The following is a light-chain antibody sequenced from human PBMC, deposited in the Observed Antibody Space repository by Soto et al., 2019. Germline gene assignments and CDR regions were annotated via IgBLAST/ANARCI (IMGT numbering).Light chain of an antibody. CDR2: DGS. CDR1: QSVSGY. V-gene: IGKV3-11*01. CDR3: QQRSNWLIS. J-gene: IGKJ3*01. Sequence: ERATLSCMASQSVSGYLAWYKQKPGQAPRLLIYDGSHRAAGIPSRFSGRGSGTDVTLTSSGREPAELAVYYCQQRSNWLISVVPGTKVDI.